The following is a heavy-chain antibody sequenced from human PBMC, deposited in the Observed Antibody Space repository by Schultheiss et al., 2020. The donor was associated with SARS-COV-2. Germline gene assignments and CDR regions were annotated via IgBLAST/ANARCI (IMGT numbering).Heavy chain of an antibody. J-gene: IGHJ4*02. Sequence: ASVKVSCKASGYTFTSYGVSWVRQAPGQGLEWMGWISAYNGNTNYAQNLQGRITMTTDTSTSTAYMVLRSLRSDDTAVYYCARDAMAIDYWGQGTLVTVSS. CDR1: GYTFTSYG. D-gene: IGHD2-2*01. CDR2: ISAYNGNT. V-gene: IGHV1-18*01. CDR3: ARDAMAIDY.